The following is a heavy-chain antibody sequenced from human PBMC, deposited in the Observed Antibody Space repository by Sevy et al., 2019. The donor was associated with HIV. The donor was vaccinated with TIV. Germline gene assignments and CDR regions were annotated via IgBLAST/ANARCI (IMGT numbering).Heavy chain of an antibody. CDR3: ARANEYYDFWSGYTTGYFDY. V-gene: IGHV3-30-3*01. Sequence: GGSLRLSCAASGFTFSSYAMHWVRQAPGKGLEWVAVISYDGSSKYYADSVKGRFTISRDNSKNTLYLQMNSLRAEDTAVYYCARANEYYDFWSGYTTGYFDYWGQGTLVTVSS. CDR2: ISYDGSSK. D-gene: IGHD3-3*01. J-gene: IGHJ4*02. CDR1: GFTFSSYA.